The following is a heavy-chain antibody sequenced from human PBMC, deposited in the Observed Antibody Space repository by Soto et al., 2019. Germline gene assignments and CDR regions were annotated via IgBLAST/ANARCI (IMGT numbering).Heavy chain of an antibody. V-gene: IGHV4-31*03. J-gene: IGHJ4*02. CDR2: IYYSRST. Sequence: QVQPQESGPGLVKPSQTLSLTCTVSGGSISSGGYYWSRIRQHPGKGLEWIGYIYYSRSTYYNLSLKSRVTTSVDTSKNQFSLKLSSVTAADTAVYYCARLTSGPVYFDYWGQGTLVTVSS. CDR1: GGSISSGGYY. D-gene: IGHD3-10*01. CDR3: ARLTSGPVYFDY.